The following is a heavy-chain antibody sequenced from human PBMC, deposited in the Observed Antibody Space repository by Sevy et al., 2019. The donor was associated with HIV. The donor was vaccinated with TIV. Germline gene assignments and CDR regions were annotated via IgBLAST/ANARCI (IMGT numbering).Heavy chain of an antibody. CDR2: ISSSSSTI. CDR3: ARDPGSGWYVGAYYYGMDV. Sequence: GGSLRLSCAASGFTFSSYSMNWVRQAPGKGLEWVSYISSSSSTIYYADSVKGRFTISRDNAKNSLYLQMNSLRDEDTAVYYCARDPGSGWYVGAYYYGMDVWGQWTTVTVSS. V-gene: IGHV3-48*02. D-gene: IGHD6-19*01. J-gene: IGHJ6*02. CDR1: GFTFSSYS.